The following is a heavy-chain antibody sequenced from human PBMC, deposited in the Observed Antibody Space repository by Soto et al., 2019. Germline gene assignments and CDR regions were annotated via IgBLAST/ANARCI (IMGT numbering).Heavy chain of an antibody. CDR1: GGTLNNNI. J-gene: IGHJ3*01. Sequence: QVQLVHSGAEIKKPGSSVKVSCKASGGTLNNNIITWVRQAPGQGLEWMGRIIPIFNSSNYAQKFQGSVTIIADESTNTAYMELRSLRSEDTAVYYCAIIQSARLRDAFDVWGQGTMVTVSS. CDR2: IIPIFNSS. V-gene: IGHV1-69*01. CDR3: AIIQSARLRDAFDV.